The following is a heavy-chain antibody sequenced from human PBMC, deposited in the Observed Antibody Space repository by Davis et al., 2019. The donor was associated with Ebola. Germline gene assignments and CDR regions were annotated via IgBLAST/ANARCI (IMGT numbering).Heavy chain of an antibody. CDR1: GYTFTSYA. Sequence: AASVKVSCKASGYTFTSYAMHWVRQAPGQRLEWMGWINADNGNTKYSQKFRGRVMITADKSTRIAYMELNSLTSEDTAVYYCARGPSVATAHYFDYWGQGTLVTVSS. J-gene: IGHJ4*02. V-gene: IGHV1-3*01. CDR3: ARGPSVATAHYFDY. D-gene: IGHD2-21*02. CDR2: INADNGNT.